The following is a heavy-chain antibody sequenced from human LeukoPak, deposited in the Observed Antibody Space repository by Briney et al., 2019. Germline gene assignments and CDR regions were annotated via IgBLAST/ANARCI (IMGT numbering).Heavy chain of an antibody. CDR2: IWYDGSKK. CDR3: AKDTPEYGDYEGHAFDI. J-gene: IGHJ3*02. V-gene: IGHV3-33*06. CDR1: GFTLSNHG. Sequence: GGCLRLSCAASGFTLSNHGMHGVRQAPGKGLECVALIWYDGSKKEYAESVKGRFTISRDNSKNTLYLQMSSLRAEDTAVYYCAKDTPEYGDYEGHAFDIWGQGTMVTVSS. D-gene: IGHD4-17*01.